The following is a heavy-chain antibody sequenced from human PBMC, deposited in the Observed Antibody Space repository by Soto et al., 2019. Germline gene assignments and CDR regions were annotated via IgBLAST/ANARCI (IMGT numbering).Heavy chain of an antibody. CDR3: AKYHYGSGSYYPSSYYYYYYMDV. Sequence: GGSLRLSCAASGFTFSSYAMSWVRQAPGKGLEWVSAISGSGGSTYYADSVKGRFTISRDNSKNTLYLQMNSLRAEDTAVYYCAKYHYGSGSYYPSSYYYYYYMDVWGKGTKVTVSS. D-gene: IGHD3-10*01. CDR1: GFTFSSYA. J-gene: IGHJ6*03. CDR2: ISGSGGST. V-gene: IGHV3-23*01.